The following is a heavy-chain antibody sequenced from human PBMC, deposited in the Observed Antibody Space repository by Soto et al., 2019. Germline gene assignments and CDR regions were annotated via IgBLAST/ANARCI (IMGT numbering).Heavy chain of an antibody. Sequence: GESLKISCKGSGYSFTTYWVGWVRQMPGKGLEWMGIIYPGDSDTRYSPSFQGQVTISADKSISTAYLQWSSLKASDTAMYYCARQVQIWGGYHDAFDIWGQGTMVTVSS. D-gene: IGHD3-3*01. V-gene: IGHV5-51*01. CDR1: GYSFTTYW. CDR2: IYPGDSDT. J-gene: IGHJ3*02. CDR3: ARQVQIWGGYHDAFDI.